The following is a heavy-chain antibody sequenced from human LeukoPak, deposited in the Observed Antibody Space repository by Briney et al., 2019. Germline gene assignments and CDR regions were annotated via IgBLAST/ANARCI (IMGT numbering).Heavy chain of an antibody. D-gene: IGHD3-10*01. V-gene: IGHV3-23*01. CDR3: AKSRAMVRGENWFDP. J-gene: IGHJ5*02. CDR2: ISGSGGST. Sequence: GGSLRLSCAASGFTFSSYAMSWVRQAPGKGLEWVSAISGSGGSTYYADSVKGRFTISRDNSKNTLYLQMNSLRAEDTAVCYCAKSRAMVRGENWFDPWGQGTLVTVSS. CDR1: GFTFSSYA.